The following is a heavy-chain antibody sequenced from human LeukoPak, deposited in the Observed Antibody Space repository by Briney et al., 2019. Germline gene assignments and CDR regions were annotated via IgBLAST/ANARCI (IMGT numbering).Heavy chain of an antibody. CDR1: GGTFSSYA. CDR3: ARAYYDSTMARF. Sequence: ASVKVSCKASGGTFSSYAISWVRQAPGQGLEWMGGIIPIFGTANYAQKFQGRVTITADESTSTAYMELSSLRSEDTAVYYCARAYYDSTMARFWGQGTLVTVSS. V-gene: IGHV1-69*13. J-gene: IGHJ4*02. D-gene: IGHD3-22*01. CDR2: IIPIFGTA.